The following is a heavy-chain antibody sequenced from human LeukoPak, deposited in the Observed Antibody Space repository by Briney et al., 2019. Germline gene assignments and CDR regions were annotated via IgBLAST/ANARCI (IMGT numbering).Heavy chain of an antibody. D-gene: IGHD5-18*01. CDR1: GFTFSSYG. CDR2: ISYDGSNK. Sequence: PGRSLRLSCAASGFTFSSYGMHWVRQAPGKGLEWVAVISYDGSNKYYADSVKGRFTISRDNSKNTLYLQMNSLRAEDTAVYYCARGQDLWLLDYWGQGTLVTVSS. CDR3: ARGQDLWLLDY. V-gene: IGHV3-30*03. J-gene: IGHJ4*02.